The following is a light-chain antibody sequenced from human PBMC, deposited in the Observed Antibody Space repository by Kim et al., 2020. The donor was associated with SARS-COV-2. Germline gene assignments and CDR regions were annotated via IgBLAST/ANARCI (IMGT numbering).Light chain of an antibody. Sequence: SSELTQDPAVSVALGQTVRITCQGDSLRSYYATCYQQKPGQAPIPVIYGKNNRPSGIPDRFSGSSSGNTASLTITGTQAGDEADYYCNSRDSNDYVVFGGGTQLTVL. J-gene: IGLJ2*01. CDR3: NSRDSNDYVV. V-gene: IGLV3-19*01. CDR1: SLRSYY. CDR2: GKN.